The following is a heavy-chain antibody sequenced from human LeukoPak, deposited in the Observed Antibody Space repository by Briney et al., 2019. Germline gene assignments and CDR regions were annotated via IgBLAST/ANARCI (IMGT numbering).Heavy chain of an antibody. CDR2: ITTSSGTI. J-gene: IGHJ6*03. V-gene: IGHV3-48*01. D-gene: IGHD4-11*01. Sequence: GSLRLSCAASGFSFSDYAMNWVRQAPGKGLEWISYITTSSGTIFYAGSVKGRFTVSRDNANNLLFLQMNSLRAEDTAVYYCVKDQTVTTVLDYYYYMDVWGKGTTVTVSS. CDR3: VKDQTVTTVLDYYYYMDV. CDR1: GFSFSDYA.